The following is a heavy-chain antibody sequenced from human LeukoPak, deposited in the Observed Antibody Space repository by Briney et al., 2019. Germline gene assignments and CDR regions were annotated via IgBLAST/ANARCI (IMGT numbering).Heavy chain of an antibody. V-gene: IGHV4-38-2*02. CDR2: IYHSGST. D-gene: IGHD5-12*01. J-gene: IGHJ4*02. Sequence: SETLSLTCTVSGYSISSGYYWGWIRQPPGKGLEWIGSIYHSGSTYYNPSLKSRVTISVDTSKNQFSLKLSSVTAADTAVYYCAREFDGGMATTMGGYWGQGTLVTVSS. CDR3: AREFDGGMATTMGGY. CDR1: GYSISSGYY.